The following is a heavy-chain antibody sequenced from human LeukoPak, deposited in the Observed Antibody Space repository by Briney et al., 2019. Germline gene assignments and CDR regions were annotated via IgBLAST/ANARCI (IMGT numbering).Heavy chain of an antibody. CDR2: IIPILGIA. D-gene: IGHD1-1*01. CDR3: AGAKSSLDDGAFDI. J-gene: IGHJ3*02. CDR1: GGTFSSYA. V-gene: IGHV1-69*04. Sequence: GASVKVSCKASGGTFSSYAISWVRQAPGQGLEWMGRIIPILGIANYAQKFQGRVTITADKSTSTAYMELSSLRSEGTAVYYCAGAKSSLDDGAFDIWGQGTMVTVSS.